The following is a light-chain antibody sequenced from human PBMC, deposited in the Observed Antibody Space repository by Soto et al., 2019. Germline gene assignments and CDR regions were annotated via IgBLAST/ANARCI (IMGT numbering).Light chain of an antibody. CDR1: QNVSSN. Sequence: EIVMTQSPATLSVSPGERATLSCRASQNVSSNLAWYQQKPGQAPRLLFYGASNRATAIPDRFSGSGFGTDFTLTITRLEPEDFAVYYCQQYGDSPQTFGPGTMVDIK. CDR2: GAS. V-gene: IGKV3-20*01. CDR3: QQYGDSPQT. J-gene: IGKJ1*01.